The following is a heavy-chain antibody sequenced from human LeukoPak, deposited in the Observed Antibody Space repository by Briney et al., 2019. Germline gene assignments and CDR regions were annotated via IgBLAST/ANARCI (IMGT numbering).Heavy chain of an antibody. CDR3: ARGGGSGWYPFVY. CDR2: INHSGST. V-gene: IGHV4-34*01. Sequence: PSETLSLTCAVYGGSFSGYYWSWIRQPPGKGLEWIGEINHSGSTNYNPSLKSRVTISVDTSKNQFSLKLSSVTAADTAVYYCARGGGSGWYPFVYWGQGTLVTVSS. CDR1: GGSFSGYY. D-gene: IGHD6-19*01. J-gene: IGHJ4*02.